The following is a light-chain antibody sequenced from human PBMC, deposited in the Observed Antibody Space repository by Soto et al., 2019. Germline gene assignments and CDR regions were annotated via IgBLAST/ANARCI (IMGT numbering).Light chain of an antibody. Sequence: QSALTQPASVSGSPGQSITISCTGTSSDVGSYNLVSWYQQHPGKAPKLMIYEANKRPSGVSNRFSGSKSANTASLTISGLQAEDEADYYCCSYAGSNTFVFGGGTKLTVL. CDR1: SSDVGSYNL. J-gene: IGLJ2*01. CDR3: CSYAGSNTFV. CDR2: EAN. V-gene: IGLV2-23*02.